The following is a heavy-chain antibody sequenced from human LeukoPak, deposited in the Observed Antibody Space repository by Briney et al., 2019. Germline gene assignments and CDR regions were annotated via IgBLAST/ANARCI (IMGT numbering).Heavy chain of an antibody. CDR1: GFTFRDYS. V-gene: IGHV3-23*01. Sequence: GGSLRLSCVASGFTFRDYSMAWVRQVPGGGLEWVSAIARDDYTVYPDPLKGRFTISRDNSRNTLYLQVNGLRAEDTAVYYCVKERDRGTDVADDFDFWGQGTLVTVSS. CDR3: VKERDRGTDVADDFDF. CDR2: IARDDYT. J-gene: IGHJ4*02. D-gene: IGHD6-19*01.